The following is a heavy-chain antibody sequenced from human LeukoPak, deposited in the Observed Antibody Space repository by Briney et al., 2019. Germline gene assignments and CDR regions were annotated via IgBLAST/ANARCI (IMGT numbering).Heavy chain of an antibody. CDR1: GDSISSSNSY. D-gene: IGHD1-26*01. J-gene: IGHJ4*02. CDR2: IYFSGNT. CDR3: ARVGSGSYAHFDY. Sequence: SETLSLTCTVSGDSISSSNSYWGWIRQPPGKGLEWIGSIYFSGNTYYNASLKSRVTISVDTSKNQFSLKLSSVTAADTAVYYCARVGSGSYAHFDYWGQGTLVTVSS. V-gene: IGHV4-39*07.